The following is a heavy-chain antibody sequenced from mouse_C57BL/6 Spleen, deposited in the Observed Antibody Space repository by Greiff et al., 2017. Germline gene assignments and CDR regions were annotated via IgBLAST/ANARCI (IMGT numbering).Heavy chain of an antibody. CDR1: GYTFTSYW. J-gene: IGHJ4*01. CDR3: ARRRNGYDGYYAMDY. D-gene: IGHD2-2*01. Sequence: QVQLKESGAELVKPGASVKLSCKASGYTFTSYWMHWVKQRPGQGLEWIGMIHPNSGSTNYNEKFKSKATLTVDKSSSTAYMQLSSLTSEDSAVYFCARRRNGYDGYYAMDYWGQGTSVTVSS. CDR2: IHPNSGST. V-gene: IGHV1-64*01.